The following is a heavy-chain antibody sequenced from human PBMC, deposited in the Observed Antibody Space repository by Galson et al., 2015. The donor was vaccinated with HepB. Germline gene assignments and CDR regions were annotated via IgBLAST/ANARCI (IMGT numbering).Heavy chain of an antibody. V-gene: IGHV3-33*01. CDR2: IWYDGSNK. CDR3: ARGAMYYYDSSGYYSGY. CDR1: GFTFSNYG. Sequence: SLRLSCAASGFTFSNYGMHWVRQGPGKGLEWVANIWYDGSNKYYADFVKGRFTISRDSSKNTLYLQMNSLRAEDTAVYYCARGAMYYYDSSGYYSGYWGQGTLVTVSS. J-gene: IGHJ4*02. D-gene: IGHD3-22*01.